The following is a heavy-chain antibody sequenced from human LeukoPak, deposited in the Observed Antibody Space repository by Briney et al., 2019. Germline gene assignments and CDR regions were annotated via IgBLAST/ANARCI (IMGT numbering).Heavy chain of an antibody. D-gene: IGHD3-16*01. CDR3: ARDLGGGRFGF. J-gene: IGHJ4*02. CDR1: GFIFSTYT. V-gene: IGHV3-21*01. CDR2: ISSSSSYI. Sequence: PGGSLRLSCAASGFIFSTYTMNWVRQAPGKGLEWVSSISSSSSYIYYADSVKGRFTISRDNAKNSLYLQMNSLRADDTAVYYCARDLGGGRFGFWGQGTLVTVSS.